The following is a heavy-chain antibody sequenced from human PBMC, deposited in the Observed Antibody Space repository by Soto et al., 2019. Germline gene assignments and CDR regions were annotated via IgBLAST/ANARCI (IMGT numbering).Heavy chain of an antibody. D-gene: IGHD3-10*01. CDR2: IIPIIGTP. CDR3: ARDLEFGDRNTSHLDY. J-gene: IGHJ4*02. Sequence: ASVKVSCKASGGTFRNHVFNWVRQAPGQGLEWMGGIIPIIGTPNYAQKFQGRVTITADASTNTVYLEVSSLRSQDTAVYYCARDLEFGDRNTSHLDYWGQGTLVTVSS. V-gene: IGHV1-69*13. CDR1: GGTFRNHV.